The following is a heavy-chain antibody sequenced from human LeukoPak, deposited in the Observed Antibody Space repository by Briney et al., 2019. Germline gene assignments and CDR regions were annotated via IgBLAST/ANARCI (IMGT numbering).Heavy chain of an antibody. CDR3: ARGYDTGYDRLLDF. CDR1: GGSISSYY. V-gene: IGHV4-59*01. D-gene: IGHD5-12*01. Sequence: LSHSCTVSGGSISSYYWSWIRQPPGKGLEWIGCISYSGSTNYNPSLKSRVTISVDTSKKRFSLNLSSVTAADTAVYYCARGYDTGYDRLLDFLVQGTLXXVXS. CDR2: ISYSGST. J-gene: IGHJ4*02.